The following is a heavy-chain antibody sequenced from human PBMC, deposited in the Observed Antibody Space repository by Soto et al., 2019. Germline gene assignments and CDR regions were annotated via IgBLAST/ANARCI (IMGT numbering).Heavy chain of an antibody. J-gene: IGHJ6*02. V-gene: IGHV1-69*06. CDR3: AADRHSSSPLYYYGMDV. CDR1: GGTFSSYA. D-gene: IGHD6-6*01. CDR2: IIPIFGTA. Sequence: QVQLVQSGAEVKKPGSSVKVSCKASGGTFSSYAISWVRQAPGQGLEWMGGIIPIFGTANYAQKFQERVTITRDMSTSTAYMELSSLRSEDTAVYYCAADRHSSSPLYYYGMDVWGQGTTVTVSS.